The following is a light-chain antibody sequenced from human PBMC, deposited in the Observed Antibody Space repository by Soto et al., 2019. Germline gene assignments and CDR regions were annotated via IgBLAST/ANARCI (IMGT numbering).Light chain of an antibody. CDR3: QSYDSSLSGPV. V-gene: IGLV1-40*01. CDR1: SSNIGAGYD. CDR2: GNS. Sequence: QAVVTQPPSVSGAPGQRVTISCTGSSSNIGAGYDVHWYQQLPGTAPKLLIYGNSNRPSGVPDRFSGSKSDTSASLAITGLQAEDEADYYCQSYDSSLSGPVFGGGTQLTVL. J-gene: IGLJ2*01.